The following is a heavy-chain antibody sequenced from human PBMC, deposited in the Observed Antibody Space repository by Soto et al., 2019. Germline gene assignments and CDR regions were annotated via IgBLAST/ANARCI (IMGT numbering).Heavy chain of an antibody. V-gene: IGHV4-4*02. D-gene: IGHD3-10*01. Sequence: SETLYLTCAVSGGSISSSNWRSWVRQPPGKGLEWIGEIYHSGSTNYNPSLKSRVTISVDKSKNQFSLKLSSVTAADTAVYYCTRGGSGRLYYYGMDVWGQGTTVTVSS. J-gene: IGHJ6*02. CDR1: GGSISSSNW. CDR2: IYHSGST. CDR3: TRGGSGRLYYYGMDV.